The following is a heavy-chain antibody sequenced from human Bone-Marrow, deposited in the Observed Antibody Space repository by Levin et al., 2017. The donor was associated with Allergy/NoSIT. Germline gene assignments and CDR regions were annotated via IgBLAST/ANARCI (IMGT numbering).Heavy chain of an antibody. D-gene: IGHD3-9*01. V-gene: IGHV1-69*13. Sequence: ASVKVSCKASGGTFSSYAISWVRQAPGQGLEWMGGIIPIFGTANYAQKFQGRVTITADESTSTAYMELSSLRSEDTAVYYCARRFNYDILTGSTSGDWFDPWGQGTLVTVSS. CDR2: IIPIFGTA. CDR3: ARRFNYDILTGSTSGDWFDP. J-gene: IGHJ5*02. CDR1: GGTFSSYA.